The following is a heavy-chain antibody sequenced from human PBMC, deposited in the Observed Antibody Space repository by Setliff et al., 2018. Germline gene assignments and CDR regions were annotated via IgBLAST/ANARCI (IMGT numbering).Heavy chain of an antibody. D-gene: IGHD3-3*01. Sequence: SETLSLTCTVSDDSISSRHYYWSWIRQPAGKGLEWLGQIYTSWSTNYNPYPKGRATLSIDASKRQFSLKLTSVTAADTAVYYCARMSGFQYMDVWGKGTTVTVSS. V-gene: IGHV4-61*09. CDR1: DDSISSRHYY. CDR2: IYTSWST. CDR3: ARMSGFQYMDV. J-gene: IGHJ6*03.